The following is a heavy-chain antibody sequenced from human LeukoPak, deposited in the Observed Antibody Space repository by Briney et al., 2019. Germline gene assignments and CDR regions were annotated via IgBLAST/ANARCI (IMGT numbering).Heavy chain of an antibody. V-gene: IGHV3-30*04. CDR3: ARDLPYYDFWSGRGWFDP. CDR1: GFTFSSYA. D-gene: IGHD3-3*01. Sequence: GGSLRLSCAASGFTFSSYAMHWVRQAPGKGLEWVAVISYDGSNKYYADSVKGRFTISRDNSKNTLYLQMNSLRAEDTAVYYCARDLPYYDFWSGRGWFDPWGQGTLVTVPS. CDR2: ISYDGSNK. J-gene: IGHJ5*02.